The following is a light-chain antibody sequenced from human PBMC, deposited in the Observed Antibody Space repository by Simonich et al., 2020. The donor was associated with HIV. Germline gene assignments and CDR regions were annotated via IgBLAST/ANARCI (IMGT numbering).Light chain of an antibody. CDR2: DCS. CDR1: SSDVGGYNF. Sequence: QSALTQPASVSGSPGQSITISCTGTSSDVGGYNFFSWYQHHPGKAPKPMIHDCSQRPSGVSNRFSGSKSGNTASLTISGLQAEDEADYYCSTYTASSTWVFGGGTKLTVL. V-gene: IGLV2-14*03. CDR3: STYTASSTWV. J-gene: IGLJ3*02.